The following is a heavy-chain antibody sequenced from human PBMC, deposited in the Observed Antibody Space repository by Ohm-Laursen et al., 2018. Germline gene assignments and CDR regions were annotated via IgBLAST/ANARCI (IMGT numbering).Heavy chain of an antibody. CDR1: GFTFSSCA. CDR2: ISGSGGST. V-gene: IGHV3-23*01. Sequence: SRRLSCAASGFTFSSCAMSWVRQAPGKGLEWVSAISGSGGSTYYADSVKGRFTISRDNSKNTLYLQMNSLRAEDTAVYYCAKEPYYDSSGYYGYWGQGTLVTVSS. CDR3: AKEPYYDSSGYYGY. J-gene: IGHJ4*02. D-gene: IGHD3-22*01.